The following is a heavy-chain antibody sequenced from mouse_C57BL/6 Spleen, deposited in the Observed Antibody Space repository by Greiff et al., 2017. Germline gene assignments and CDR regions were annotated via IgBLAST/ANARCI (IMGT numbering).Heavy chain of an antibody. CDR2: IDPANGNT. V-gene: IGHV14-3*01. D-gene: IGHD1-1*01. Sequence: EVQRVESVAELVRPGASVKLSCTASGFNIKNTYMHWVKQRPEQGLEWIGRIDPANGNTKYAPKFQGKATITADTSSNTAYLQLSSLTSEDTAIYYCARYGSSYGRNWYFDVWGTGTTVTVSS. J-gene: IGHJ1*03. CDR1: GFNIKNTY. CDR3: ARYGSSYGRNWYFDV.